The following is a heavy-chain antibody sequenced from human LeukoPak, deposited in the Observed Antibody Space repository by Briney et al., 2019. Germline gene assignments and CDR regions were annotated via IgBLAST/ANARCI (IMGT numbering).Heavy chain of an antibody. V-gene: IGHV3-30-3*01. CDR1: GLTFSSYA. D-gene: IGHD6-19*01. CDR2: ISYDGSNK. J-gene: IGHJ4*02. CDR3: ARDAVIYYFDY. Sequence: GSLRLSCAASGLTFSSYAMHWVRQAPGKGLEWVAVISYDGSNKYYADSVKGRFTISRDNSKNTLYLQMNSLRAEDTAVYYCARDAVIYYFDYWGQGTLVTVSS.